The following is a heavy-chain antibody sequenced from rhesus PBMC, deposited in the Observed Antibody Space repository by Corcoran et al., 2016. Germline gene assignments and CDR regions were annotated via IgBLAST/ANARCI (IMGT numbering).Heavy chain of an antibody. D-gene: IGHD4-23*01. CDR2: VDTEEGEA. CDR1: GYNFTDHY. J-gene: IGHJ5-2*02. CDR3: ARAHTVYISLDV. V-gene: IGHV1-111*02. Sequence: EVQLVPSGAEVRKPGASVKISCKASGYNFTDHYLNGLRQPPGKGLEGRGRVDTEEGEAYYAKKFQDRVTITANMSTDTAYMELSSRRSEDTAVYYCARAHTVYISLDVWGRGVLVTVSS.